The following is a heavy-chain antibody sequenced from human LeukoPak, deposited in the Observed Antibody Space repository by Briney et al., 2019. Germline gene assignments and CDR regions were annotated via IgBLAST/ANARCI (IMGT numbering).Heavy chain of an antibody. CDR1: GYTFTGYY. D-gene: IGHD2-21*02. J-gene: IGHJ4*02. Sequence: GASVKVSCKASGYTFTGYYMHWVRQAPGQGLEWMGWINPNSGGTNYAQKFQGWVTMTRDTSISTAYMELSRLRSDDTAVYYCARASHIVVVTAAYYFDYWGQGTLVTVSS. CDR2: INPNSGGT. CDR3: ARASHIVVVTAAYYFDY. V-gene: IGHV1-2*04.